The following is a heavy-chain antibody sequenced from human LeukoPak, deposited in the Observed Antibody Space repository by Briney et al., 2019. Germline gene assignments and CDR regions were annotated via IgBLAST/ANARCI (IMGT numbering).Heavy chain of an antibody. Sequence: GGSLRLSCAASGFTFNSCSMNWVRQAPGKGRERISKIGIDGSTTYYADSVKGRFTISRDNAKNSLYLQMNSLRAEDTAVYYCALSWYDAFDIWGQGTIVTVSS. CDR1: GFTFNSCS. V-gene: IGHV3-48*04. D-gene: IGHD6-13*01. J-gene: IGHJ3*02. CDR2: IGIDGSTT. CDR3: ALSWYDAFDI.